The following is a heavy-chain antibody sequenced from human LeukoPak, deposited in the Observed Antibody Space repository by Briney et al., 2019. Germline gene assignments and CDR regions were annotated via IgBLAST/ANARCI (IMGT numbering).Heavy chain of an antibody. Sequence: PGGSLRLSCAASGFTVSSNYMSWVRQAPGKGLEWVSVIYSGGSTYYADSVKGRFTISRDNSKNTLYLQMNSLRAEDTAVYYCAREGHGSGSYWDYWGQGTLATVSS. CDR2: IYSGGST. D-gene: IGHD3-10*01. J-gene: IGHJ4*02. CDR3: AREGHGSGSYWDY. CDR1: GFTVSSNY. V-gene: IGHV3-53*01.